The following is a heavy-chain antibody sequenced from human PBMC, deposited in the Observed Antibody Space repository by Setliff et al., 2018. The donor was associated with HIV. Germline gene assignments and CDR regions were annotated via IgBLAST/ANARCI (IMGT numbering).Heavy chain of an antibody. CDR3: ARSRLHYYDSSGYYPSYFDY. J-gene: IGHJ4*02. D-gene: IGHD3-22*01. CDR2: IYNTGST. CDR1: GGSISSYY. Sequence: PSETLSLTCTVSGGSISSYYWSWIRQHPGKGLEWIGYIYNTGSTYHNPSLKSRVTISVDTSKSQFSLKLSSATAADTAVYYCARSRLHYYDSSGYYPSYFDYWGQGTLVTVSS. V-gene: IGHV4-4*09.